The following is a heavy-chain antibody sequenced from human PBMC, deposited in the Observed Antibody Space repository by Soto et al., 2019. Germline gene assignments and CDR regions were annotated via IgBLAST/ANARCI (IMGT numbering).Heavy chain of an antibody. J-gene: IGHJ5*02. D-gene: IGHD3-9*01. CDR2: VNPILSMS. Sequence: SVKVSCKASGDTFSFYTINWVRQAPGLGLEWMGRVNPILSMSNYAQKFQGRVTMTADKSTSTAYMELSSLRSEDTAVYYCARSLYDILTGSVYNWFDPWGQGTLVTVSS. CDR3: ARSLYDILTGSVYNWFDP. CDR1: GDTFSFYT. V-gene: IGHV1-69*02.